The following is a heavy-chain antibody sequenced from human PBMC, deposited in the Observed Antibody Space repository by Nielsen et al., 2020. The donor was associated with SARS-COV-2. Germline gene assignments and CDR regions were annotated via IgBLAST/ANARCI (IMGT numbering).Heavy chain of an antibody. V-gene: IGHV3-23*01. J-gene: IGHJ5*02. Sequence: GGSLRLSCAASGFTFSSYAMSWVRQAPGKGLEWVSTITASSSSTYYADSVKGRFTISRDNSKDTLYLQVNSLRVEDTAVYYCAKSTSGYPSWFDPWGQGTLVAVSS. CDR2: ITASSSST. CDR3: AKSTSGYPSWFDP. CDR1: GFTFSSYA. D-gene: IGHD3-22*01.